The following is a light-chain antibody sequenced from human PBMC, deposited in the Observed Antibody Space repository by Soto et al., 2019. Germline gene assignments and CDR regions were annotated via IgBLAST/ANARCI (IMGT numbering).Light chain of an antibody. CDR3: QHYNSYSEA. Sequence: DIQMTQSPSTLYGSVGDRVTITCRASQTISSWLALYQQKPGKAPKLLIYKASTLKSGVPSRFSGSGSGTEFTLTISSLQPDDFATYYCQHYNSYSEAFGQGTKVELK. J-gene: IGKJ1*01. CDR1: QTISSW. V-gene: IGKV1-5*03. CDR2: KAS.